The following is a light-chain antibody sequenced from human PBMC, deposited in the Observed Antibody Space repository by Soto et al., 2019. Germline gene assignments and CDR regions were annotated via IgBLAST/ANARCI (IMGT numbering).Light chain of an antibody. CDR2: YIS. Sequence: IVMTQSPDTLSVSPGETASISCRASQSAGNFLAWYQQKPGQAPRLLIYYISTRATGIPARFSGSGSGTEFTLTINSLQSEDSAVYYCQQHNQWPITFGQGTRLEIK. V-gene: IGKV3D-15*01. CDR3: QQHNQWPIT. CDR1: QSAGNF. J-gene: IGKJ5*01.